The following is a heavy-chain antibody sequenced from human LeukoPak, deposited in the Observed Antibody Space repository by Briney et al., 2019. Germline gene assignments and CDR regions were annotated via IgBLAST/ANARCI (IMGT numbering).Heavy chain of an antibody. D-gene: IGHD5-18*01. Sequence: SETLSLTCTVSGGSISSYYWSWIRQPPGKGLEWIGYIYYSGSTNYNPSLKSRVTISVDTSKNQLSLKLSSVTAADTAVYYCARGNSIAIYGMDVWGQGTTVTVSS. CDR3: ARGNSIAIYGMDV. J-gene: IGHJ6*02. CDR1: GGSISSYY. V-gene: IGHV4-59*01. CDR2: IYYSGST.